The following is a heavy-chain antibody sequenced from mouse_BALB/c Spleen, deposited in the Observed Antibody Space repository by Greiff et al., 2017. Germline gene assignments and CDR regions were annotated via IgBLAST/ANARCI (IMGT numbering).Heavy chain of an antibody. V-gene: IGHV1-87*01. Sequence: QVQLKESGAELARPGASVKLSCKASGYTFTSYWMQWVKQRPGQGLEWIGAIYPGDGDTRYTQKFKGKATLTADKSSSTAYMQLSSLASEDSAVYYCAREDYGSSYGFDYWGQGTTLTVSS. CDR1: GYTFTSYW. J-gene: IGHJ2*01. D-gene: IGHD1-1*01. CDR2: IYPGDGDT. CDR3: AREDYGSSYGFDY.